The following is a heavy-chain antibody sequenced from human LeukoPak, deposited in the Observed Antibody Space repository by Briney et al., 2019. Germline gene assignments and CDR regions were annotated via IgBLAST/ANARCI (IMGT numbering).Heavy chain of an antibody. Sequence: ASVKVSCTASGYTFTSYGISWVRQAPGQGLEWMGWIGAYNGNTNYAQKLQGRVTMTTDTSTSTAYMELRSLRSDDTAVYYCARLYDSSGYYYGYYGMDVWGQGTTVTVSS. CDR2: IGAYNGNT. J-gene: IGHJ6*02. D-gene: IGHD3-22*01. CDR3: ARLYDSSGYYYGYYGMDV. CDR1: GYTFTSYG. V-gene: IGHV1-18*01.